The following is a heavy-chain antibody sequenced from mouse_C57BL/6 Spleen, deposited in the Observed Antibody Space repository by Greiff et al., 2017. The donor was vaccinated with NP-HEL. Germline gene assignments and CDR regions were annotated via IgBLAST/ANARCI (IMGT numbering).Heavy chain of an antibody. Sequence: EVQLQQSGPELVKPGASVKISYKASGYTFTDYYMNWVKQSHGKSLEWIGDITPNNGGTSYNQKFKGKATLTVDKSSSTAYMELSSLTSAGSAVYYCARGMCYSEYYFAYWGQGTTLTVSS. V-gene: IGHV1-26*01. D-gene: IGHD2-12*01. CDR1: GYTFTDYY. J-gene: IGHJ2*01. CDR2: ITPNNGGT. CDR3: ARGMCYSEYYFAY.